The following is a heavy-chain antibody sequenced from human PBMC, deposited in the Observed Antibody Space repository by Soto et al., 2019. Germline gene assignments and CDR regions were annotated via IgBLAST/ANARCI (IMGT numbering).Heavy chain of an antibody. D-gene: IGHD2-2*01. V-gene: IGHV3-30*18. J-gene: IGHJ4*02. CDR1: GFTFSSYG. CDR2: ISYDGSNK. CDR3: AKGYQMTVFDY. Sequence: GGSLRLSCAASGFTFSSYGMHWVRQAPGKGLEWVAVISYDGSNKYYADSVKGRFTISRDNSKNTLYLQVNSLRAEDTAVYYCAKGYQMTVFDYWGQGTLVTGSS.